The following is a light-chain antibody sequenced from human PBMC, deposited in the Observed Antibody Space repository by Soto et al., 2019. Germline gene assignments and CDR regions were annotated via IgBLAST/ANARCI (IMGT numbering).Light chain of an antibody. Sequence: DIQMTQSPSSLSASIGDRVTITCRASQSISNYLNWYQQKPGKAPNLLIYAASNLQSGVPSRFSGSGSGTDFTLTISSLQPEDFATYDCQQSYSTPLTFGGGTKVEIK. CDR2: AAS. CDR1: QSISNY. CDR3: QQSYSTPLT. V-gene: IGKV1-39*01. J-gene: IGKJ4*01.